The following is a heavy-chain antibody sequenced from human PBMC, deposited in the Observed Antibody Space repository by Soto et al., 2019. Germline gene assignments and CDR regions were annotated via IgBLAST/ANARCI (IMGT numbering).Heavy chain of an antibody. D-gene: IGHD2-2*01. CDR3: ARDSTEVVVVPAAGYMYYYYYYMDV. CDR1: GFTFSSYS. V-gene: IGHV3-21*01. Sequence: GGSLRLSCAASGFTFSSYSMNWVRQAPGKGLEWVSSISSSSSYIYYADSVKGRFTISRDNAKNSLYLQMNSLRAEDTAVYYCARDSTEVVVVPAAGYMYYYYYYMDVWGKGTTVTVSS. J-gene: IGHJ6*03. CDR2: ISSSSSYI.